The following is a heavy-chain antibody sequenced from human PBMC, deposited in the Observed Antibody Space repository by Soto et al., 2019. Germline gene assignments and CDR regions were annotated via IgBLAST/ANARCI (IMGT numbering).Heavy chain of an antibody. J-gene: IGHJ4*02. D-gene: IGHD2-15*01. CDR2: INAGNGNT. Sequence: QVQLVQSGAEVKKPGASVKVSCKASGYTFTSYAMHWVRQAPGQRLEWMGWINAGNGNTKYSQKFQGRVTITRDTSASTAYMELSSLRSEDTAVYYCARLVLHCSGGSCYSYFDYWGQGTLVTVSS. CDR3: ARLVLHCSGGSCYSYFDY. CDR1: GYTFTSYA. V-gene: IGHV1-3*01.